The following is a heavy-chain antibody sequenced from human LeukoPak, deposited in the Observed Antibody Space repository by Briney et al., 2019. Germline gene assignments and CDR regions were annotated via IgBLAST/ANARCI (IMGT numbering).Heavy chain of an antibody. J-gene: IGHJ3*02. CDR2: ISSSSSYI. CDR1: GFTFSSYS. D-gene: IGHD3-22*01. Sequence: GGSLRLSCAASGFTFSSYSMNWVRQAPGKGLEWVSSISSSSSYIYYADSVKGRFTISRDNAKNSLYLQMNSLRAEDTAVYYCANLVVVIKGAGAFDIWGQGTMVTVSS. CDR3: ANLVVVIKGAGAFDI. V-gene: IGHV3-21*01.